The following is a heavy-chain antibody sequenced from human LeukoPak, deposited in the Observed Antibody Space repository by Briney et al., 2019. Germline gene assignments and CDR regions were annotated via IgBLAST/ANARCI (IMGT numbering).Heavy chain of an antibody. Sequence: PGGSLRISCAPSGFTFSSYWMSWVRQAPGKGLEWVANTREDGSEKYYVDSVKGRFTISRDNAKNSLYLQMNSLRAEDTAVYYCARELAGHYYGSGSSFDYWGQGTLVTVSS. CDR2: TREDGSEK. CDR1: GFTFSSYW. CDR3: ARELAGHYYGSGSSFDY. V-gene: IGHV3-7*01. D-gene: IGHD3-10*01. J-gene: IGHJ4*02.